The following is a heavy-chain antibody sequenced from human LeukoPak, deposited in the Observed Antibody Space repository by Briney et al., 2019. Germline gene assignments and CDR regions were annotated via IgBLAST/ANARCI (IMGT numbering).Heavy chain of an antibody. CDR2: ISYDGGNK. J-gene: IGHJ4*02. CDR3: VSLGYSSSSVRY. D-gene: IGHD6-6*01. CDR1: GFTFSRSA. V-gene: IGHV3-30*04. Sequence: GRSLRLSCAASGFTFSRSAMHWVRQAPGKGLEWVAIISYDGGNKYYADSVKGRFTISRDNSKNTLYLQMNSLRAEDTAVYFCVSLGYSSSSVRYWGQGTLVTVSS.